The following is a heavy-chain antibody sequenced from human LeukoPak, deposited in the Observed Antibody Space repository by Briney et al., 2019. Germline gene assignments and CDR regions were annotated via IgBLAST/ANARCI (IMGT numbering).Heavy chain of an antibody. J-gene: IGHJ4*02. D-gene: IGHD5-12*01. CDR3: VRDGGVSGYDLLDY. CDR1: GFPFHNYW. Sequence: GGSLRLSCAASGFPFHNYWMTWVRQAPGKGLEWVAQVNQDGSEAHYADSVKARFTIPRDNAKSSVSLQMNSLRAEDTAVYYCVRDGGVSGYDLLDYWGQGTLVTVSS. CDR2: VNQDGSEA. V-gene: IGHV3-7*01.